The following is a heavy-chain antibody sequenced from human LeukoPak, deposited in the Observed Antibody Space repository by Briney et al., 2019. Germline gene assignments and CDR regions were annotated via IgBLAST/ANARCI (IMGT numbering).Heavy chain of an antibody. V-gene: IGHV1-69*06. CDR1: GYTFTSYY. J-gene: IGHJ4*02. CDR2: IIPIFGTA. D-gene: IGHD6-13*01. CDR3: ASEERYSSSWYAGMGTFDY. Sequence: ASVKVSCKASGYTFTSYYMHWVRQAPGQGLGWMGGIIPIFGTANYAQKFQGRVTITADKSTSTAYMELSSLRSEDTAVYYCASEERYSSSWYAGMGTFDYWGQGTLVTVSS.